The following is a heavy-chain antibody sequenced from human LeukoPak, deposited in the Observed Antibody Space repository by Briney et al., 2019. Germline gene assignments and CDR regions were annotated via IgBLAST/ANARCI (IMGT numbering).Heavy chain of an antibody. CDR3: ARSGDAAGTGFRGWFDP. CDR2: IYPGDSDT. J-gene: IGHJ5*02. Sequence: GESLKISCKGSGYSFTSYWIGWVRQMPGKGLEWMGIIYPGDSDTRYSPSFQGQVTISADKSISTAYLQWSSLKASDTAMYYCARSGDAAGTGFRGWFDPWGQGTLVTVSS. D-gene: IGHD6-13*01. V-gene: IGHV5-51*01. CDR1: GYSFTSYW.